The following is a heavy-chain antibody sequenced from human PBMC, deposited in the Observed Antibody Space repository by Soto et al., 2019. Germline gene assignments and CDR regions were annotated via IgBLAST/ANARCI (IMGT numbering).Heavy chain of an antibody. CDR3: VRSYTVSGLTYWYFDL. D-gene: IGHD3-16*01. CDR1: GYTFTSYY. Sequence: ASVKVSCKASGYTFTSYYMHWVRQAPGQGLEWMGIINPSGGSTSYAQKFQGRVTMTRDTSTSTVYMELSSLRSEDTAVYYCVRSYTVSGLTYWYFDLWGRGTLVTVSS. CDR2: INPSGGST. J-gene: IGHJ2*01. V-gene: IGHV1-46*01.